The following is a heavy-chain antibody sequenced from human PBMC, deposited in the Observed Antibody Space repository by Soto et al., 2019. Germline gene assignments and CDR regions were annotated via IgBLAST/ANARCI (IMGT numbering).Heavy chain of an antibody. CDR3: ARDRSYDYVWGSYRSRAFDI. Sequence: KPSETLSLTCTVSGGSISSGDYYWSWIRQPPGKGLEWIGYIYYSGSTYYNPSLKSRVTISVDTSKNQFSLKLSSVTAADTAVYYCARDRSYDYVWGSYRSRAFDIWGQGTMVTVSS. CDR1: GGSISSGDYY. J-gene: IGHJ3*02. V-gene: IGHV4-30-4*01. D-gene: IGHD3-16*02. CDR2: IYYSGST.